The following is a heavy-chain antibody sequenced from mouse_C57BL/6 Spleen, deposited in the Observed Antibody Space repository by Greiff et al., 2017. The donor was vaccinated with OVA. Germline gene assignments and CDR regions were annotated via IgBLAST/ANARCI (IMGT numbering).Heavy chain of an antibody. CDR1: GYTFTSYW. Sequence: QVQLQQPGAELVKPGASVKMSCKASGYTFTSYWITWVKQRPGQGLAWIGDIYPGSGSTNYNEKFKSKATLTVDTSSSTAYMQLSSLTSEDSAVYYCARDYYDYDVGYCDYWGQGTTLTVSS. CDR3: ARDYYDYDVGYCDY. V-gene: IGHV1-55*01. CDR2: IYPGSGST. J-gene: IGHJ2*01. D-gene: IGHD2-4*01.